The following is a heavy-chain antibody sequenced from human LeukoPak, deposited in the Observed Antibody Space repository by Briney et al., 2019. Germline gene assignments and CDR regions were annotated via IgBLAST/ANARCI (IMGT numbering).Heavy chain of an antibody. CDR3: ARKNRGNYFDY. CDR2: IDWDDDK. V-gene: IGHV2-70*11. J-gene: IGHJ4*02. CDR1: GFSLTTSKMC. Sequence: SGPALVKPTQTLTLTCTFSGFSLTTSKMCVNWIRQPPGKALEWLARIDWDDDKYYSTSLKTRLTISKDTSKNQVVLTMTNIDPVDTATYYCARKNRGNYFDYWGQGTLVTVSS. D-gene: IGHD1-26*01.